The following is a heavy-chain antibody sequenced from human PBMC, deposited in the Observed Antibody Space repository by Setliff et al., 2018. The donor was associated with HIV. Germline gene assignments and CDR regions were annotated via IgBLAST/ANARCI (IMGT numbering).Heavy chain of an antibody. CDR1: GFTFSNYA. J-gene: IGHJ4*02. D-gene: IGHD6-13*01. CDR3: AKDYLSSSTWYGGLGY. Sequence: GGSLRLSCAASGFTFSNYAMTWVRQAPGAGLECVSAISGGGGITYYADSVKGRFTISRDNSKNTLYLQMNSLRVEDTALYYCAKDYLSSSTWYGGLGYWGLGTLVTVSS. CDR2: ISGGGGIT. V-gene: IGHV3-23*01.